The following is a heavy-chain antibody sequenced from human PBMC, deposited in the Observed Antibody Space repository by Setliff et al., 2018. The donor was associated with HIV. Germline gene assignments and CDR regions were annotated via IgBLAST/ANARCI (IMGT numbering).Heavy chain of an antibody. CDR2: IYTSGST. J-gene: IGHJ5*02. Sequence: SETLSLTCTVSGGPISSYYWSWIQQPPGKGLEWIGYIYTSGSTNYNPSLKSRVTISVDTSKNQFSLKLSSVTAADTAVYYCARAKTIGVSAVFFGPWGQGRPVTVSS. V-gene: IGHV4-4*08. CDR1: GGPISSYY. D-gene: IGHD3-3*01. CDR3: ARAKTIGVSAVFFGP.